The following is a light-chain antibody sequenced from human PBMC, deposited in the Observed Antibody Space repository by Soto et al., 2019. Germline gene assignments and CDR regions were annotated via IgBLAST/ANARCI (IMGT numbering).Light chain of an antibody. V-gene: IGKV3-20*01. CDR2: GAS. CDR1: QSVSSTS. CDR3: QQYGNSLWT. J-gene: IGKJ1*01. Sequence: EIFLTQSPGTLSLSPGERATLSCRASQSVSSTSLAWYQQKPGHPPRLLIYGASTRATAIPDRISDSGCGRDFSITISRVEPEDLALYYGQQYGNSLWTFGQGTKVDIK.